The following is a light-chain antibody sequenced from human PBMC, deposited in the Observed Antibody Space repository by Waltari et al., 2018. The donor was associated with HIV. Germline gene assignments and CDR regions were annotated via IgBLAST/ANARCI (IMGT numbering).Light chain of an antibody. J-gene: IGLJ1*01. CDR2: KDT. CDR1: STNIQNDH. CDR3: VGWDSRLRGYV. V-gene: IGLV1-47*01. Sequence: QSVLPQPPSASGDPGQRGTISCSGRSTNIQNDHVSWYQQFPGAAPKLLIDKDTQRPSGGPDRFTGSKSGTSASLAIGGLRSDDEADYYCVGWDSRLRGYVFGAGTKVTVL.